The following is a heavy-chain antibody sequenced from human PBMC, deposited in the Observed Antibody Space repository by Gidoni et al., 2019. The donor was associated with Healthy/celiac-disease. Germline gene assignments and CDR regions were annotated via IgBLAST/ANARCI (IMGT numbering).Heavy chain of an antibody. J-gene: IGHJ6*02. CDR2: IWYDGSNK. D-gene: IGHD2-21*02. CDR3: ASSVCGGDCYGYYYGMDV. CDR1: GFTFSSYG. Sequence: VQLVESGGGVVQPGRSLRLSCAASGFTFSSYGLHWVRQAPGKGLEWVAVIWYDGSNKYYADSVKGRFTISRDNSKNTLYLQMNSLRAEDTAVYYCASSVCGGDCYGYYYGMDVWGQGTTVTVSS. V-gene: IGHV3-33*01.